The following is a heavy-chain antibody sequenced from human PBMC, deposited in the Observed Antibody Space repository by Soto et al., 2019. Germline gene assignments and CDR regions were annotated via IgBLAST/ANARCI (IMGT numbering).Heavy chain of an antibody. CDR1: GFTFSNAW. D-gene: IGHD4-17*01. CDR3: YSDYGDYGAFNY. CDR2: IKSKTDGGTT. Sequence: EVQLVESGGGLVKPGGSLRLSCAASGFTFSNAWMSWVRQAPGKGLEWVGRIKSKTDGGTTDYAAPVKGRFTISRDDSKNTLYLQMNSLKTEDTAVYYCYSDYGDYGAFNYWGQGTLVTVSS. J-gene: IGHJ4*02. V-gene: IGHV3-15*01.